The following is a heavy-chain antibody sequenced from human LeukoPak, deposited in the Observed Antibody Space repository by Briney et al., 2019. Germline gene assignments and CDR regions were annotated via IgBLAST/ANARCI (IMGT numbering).Heavy chain of an antibody. J-gene: IGHJ5*02. Sequence: TSQTLSLTCTVAGGSISSGGYCWSWIRQHPGKGLEGFGYIYYSGSTYYNPSLKSRVTISVATSKNQFSLQRSSVTAADTAVYYCARESRKPTPPRYCSGGSCYSPRWIVWFDPWGQGTLVTVSS. CDR2: IYYSGST. D-gene: IGHD2-15*01. V-gene: IGHV4-31*03. CDR1: GGSISSGGYC. CDR3: ARESRKPTPPRYCSGGSCYSPRWIVWFDP.